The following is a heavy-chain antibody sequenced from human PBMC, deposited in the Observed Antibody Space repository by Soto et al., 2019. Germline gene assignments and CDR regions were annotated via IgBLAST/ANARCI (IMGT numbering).Heavy chain of an antibody. CDR1: GGSISSGDYY. J-gene: IGHJ4*02. D-gene: IGHD4-17*01. V-gene: IGHV4-30-4*01. Sequence: PSETLSLTCTVSGGSISSGDYYWSWIHQPPGKGLEWIGYIYYSGSTYYNPSLKSRVTISVDTSKNQFSLKLSSVTAADTAVYYCARDNGDYGGFDYWGQGTLVTVSS. CDR2: IYYSGST. CDR3: ARDNGDYGGFDY.